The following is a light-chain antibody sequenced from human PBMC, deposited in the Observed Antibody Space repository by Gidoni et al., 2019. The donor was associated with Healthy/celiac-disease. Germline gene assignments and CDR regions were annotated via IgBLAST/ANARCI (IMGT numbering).Light chain of an antibody. J-gene: IGLJ1*01. CDR1: SSTIGSNT. CDR3: AAWDDSLNGYV. CDR2: SNN. Sequence: QSVLTQPPSASGPPGPGVTISCSGSSSTIGSNTVNWYQQLPGTAPKLLIYSNNQRPSGVPDRFSGSKSGTSASLAISGLQSEDEADYYCAAWDDSLNGYVFGTGTKVTVL. V-gene: IGLV1-44*01.